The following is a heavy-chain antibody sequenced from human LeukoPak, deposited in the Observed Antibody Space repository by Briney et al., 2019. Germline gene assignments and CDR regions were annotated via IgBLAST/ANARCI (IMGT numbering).Heavy chain of an antibody. Sequence: KSGGSLRLSCAAPGFTFSDYYMSWIRQAPGKGLEWVSYISSSGSTIYYADSVKGRFTISRDNAKNSLYLQMNSLRAEDTAVYYCARPHPRYDFWSNSFDYWGQGTLVTVSS. CDR3: ARPHPRYDFWSNSFDY. CDR1: GFTFSDYY. CDR2: ISSSGSTI. D-gene: IGHD3-3*01. J-gene: IGHJ4*02. V-gene: IGHV3-11*04.